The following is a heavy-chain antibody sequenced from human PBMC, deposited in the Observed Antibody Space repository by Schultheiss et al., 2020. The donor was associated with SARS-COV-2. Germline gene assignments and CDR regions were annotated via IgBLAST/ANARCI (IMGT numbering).Heavy chain of an antibody. CDR2: ISGSGSTI. V-gene: IGHV3-48*03. CDR1: EFTLSSYE. D-gene: IGHD5-18*01. J-gene: IGHJ4*02. Sequence: GGSLRLSCAASEFTLSSYEMNWVRQAPGKGLEWVSYISGSGSTIYYADSVKGRFTISRDNAKNSLYLQMNSLRAEDTAVYYCARAFRIGQLWSLTAVIPPVFDYWGQGTLVTVSS. CDR3: ARAFRIGQLWSLTAVIPPVFDY.